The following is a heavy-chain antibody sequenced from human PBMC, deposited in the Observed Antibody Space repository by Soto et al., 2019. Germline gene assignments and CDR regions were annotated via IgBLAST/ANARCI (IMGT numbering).Heavy chain of an antibody. V-gene: IGHV2-26*01. CDR2: IFSNDEK. CDR3: ARHGRGVGTRPLDD. Sequence: QVTLKESGPVLVKPTETLTLTCTVSGFSLNNARMGVSWIRQPPGKPLEWLAHIFSNDEKSYSTALKSKLTNSKDTSKSQVVLTMTNMDPVDTATYYCARHGRGVGTRPLDDWGQGTLVTVSS. J-gene: IGHJ4*02. D-gene: IGHD1-26*01. CDR1: GFSLNNARMG.